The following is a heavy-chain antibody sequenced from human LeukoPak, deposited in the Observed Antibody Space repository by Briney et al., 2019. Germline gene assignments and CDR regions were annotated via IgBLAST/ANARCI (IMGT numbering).Heavy chain of an antibody. Sequence: GGSLRLSCAASGFTFSTYSMNWVRQAPGKGLEWVSYSSPSGGTIYYADSVKGRFTISRGNAKHSLYLQMDSLRAEDTAMYYCARGINYYDSSGYYYFDYWGQGTLVTVSS. CDR3: ARGINYYDSSGYYYFDY. V-gene: IGHV3-48*01. CDR1: GFTFSTYS. J-gene: IGHJ4*02. CDR2: SSPSGGTI. D-gene: IGHD3-22*01.